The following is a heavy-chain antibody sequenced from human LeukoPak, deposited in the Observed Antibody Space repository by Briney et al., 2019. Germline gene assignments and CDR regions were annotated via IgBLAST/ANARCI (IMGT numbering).Heavy chain of an antibody. CDR2: ISYDGSNQ. D-gene: IGHD2-2*01. CDR3: AKASRYCSSSSCSRAHYYYGMDV. V-gene: IGHV3-30*04. J-gene: IGHJ6*02. Sequence: PGGSLRLSCAASGFTFSSYAMYWVRRAPGKGLEWVAVISYDGSNQYYADSVKGRFTISRDNSKNTLYLQMNSLRAEDTAVYYCAKASRYCSSSSCSRAHYYYGMDVWGQGTTVTVSS. CDR1: GFTFSSYA.